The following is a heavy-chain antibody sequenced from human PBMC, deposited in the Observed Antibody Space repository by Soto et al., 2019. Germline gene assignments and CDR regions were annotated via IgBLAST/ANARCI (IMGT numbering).Heavy chain of an antibody. CDR2: IIPIFGTA. CDR1: GGTFSSYA. CDR3: AFRHYDRSGYRLFDY. J-gene: IGHJ4*02. Sequence: QVQLVQSGAEVKKPGSSVKVSCKASGGTFSSYAISWVRQAPGQGLEWMGGIIPIFGTANYAQKFQGRVTITADKSTGTADRLLGSLRSEDTAVYYCAFRHYDRSGYRLFDYWGQGTLVTVSS. D-gene: IGHD3-22*01. V-gene: IGHV1-69*06.